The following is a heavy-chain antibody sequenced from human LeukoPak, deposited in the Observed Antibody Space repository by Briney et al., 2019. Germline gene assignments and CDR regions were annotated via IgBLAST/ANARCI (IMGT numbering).Heavy chain of an antibody. CDR3: ATYKIRRIQLWSHY. V-gene: IGHV4-31*03. CDR2: IYYSGST. D-gene: IGHD5-18*01. J-gene: IGHJ4*02. Sequence: SQTLSLTCTVSGGSISSGGYYWSWIRQHPGKGLEWIGYIYYSGSTYYSPSPKSRVTISVDTSKNQFSLKLSSVAAADTAVYYCATYKIRRIQLWSHYWGQGTLVTVSS. CDR1: GGSISSGGYY.